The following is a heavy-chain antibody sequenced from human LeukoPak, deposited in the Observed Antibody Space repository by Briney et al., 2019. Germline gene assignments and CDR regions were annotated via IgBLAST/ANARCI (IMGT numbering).Heavy chain of an antibody. J-gene: IGHJ4*02. CDR1: GYTFTSYY. Sequence: ASVKVSCKASGYTFTSYYMHWVRQAPGQGLEWMGIINPSGGGTSYAQKFQGRVTMTRDMSTSTVYMELSSLRSEDTAVYYCARSPSMITFGGVIVYFDYWGQGTLVTVSS. V-gene: IGHV1-46*01. CDR2: INPSGGGT. D-gene: IGHD3-16*02. CDR3: ARSPSMITFGGVIVYFDY.